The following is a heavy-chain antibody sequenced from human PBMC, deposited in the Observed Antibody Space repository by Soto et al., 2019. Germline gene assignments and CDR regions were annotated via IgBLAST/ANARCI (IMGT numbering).Heavy chain of an antibody. V-gene: IGHV3-48*03. J-gene: IGHJ5*02. Sequence: GWSLRLSCTSSVFTFITYEMNWVRQAPGKGLEWVACINTGGATIYYADSVKGRFTISRDNAKNSLYLQMDSLRAEDTAIYYCARDGIVRGFDPWGQGTLVTVSS. CDR2: INTGGATI. CDR3: ARDGIVRGFDP. CDR1: VFTFITYE. D-gene: IGHD2-15*01.